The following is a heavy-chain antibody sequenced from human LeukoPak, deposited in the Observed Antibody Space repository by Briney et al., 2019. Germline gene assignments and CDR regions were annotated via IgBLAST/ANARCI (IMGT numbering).Heavy chain of an antibody. J-gene: IGHJ5*02. D-gene: IGHD6-13*01. CDR1: GLTFSSYW. Sequence: PGGSLRLSCAVSGLTFSSYWMSWVRQAPGKGLEWVANIKQDGSEKYYVDSVKGRFTISRDNAKNSLYLQMNSLRAGDTAVYYCARDLGYCSSWPFNWFDPWGQGTLVTVSS. V-gene: IGHV3-7*01. CDR3: ARDLGYCSSWPFNWFDP. CDR2: IKQDGSEK.